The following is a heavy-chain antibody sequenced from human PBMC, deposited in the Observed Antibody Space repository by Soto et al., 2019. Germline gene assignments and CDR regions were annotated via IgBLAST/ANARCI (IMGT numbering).Heavy chain of an antibody. CDR2: IYYSGST. CDR3: ARAREDIVVVPATILGAQDTYDYYYYYGMDV. Sequence: XESLSVPSTVSCGSISSYYWSWIRQPPGKGLDWIGYIYYSGSTNYNPSLKSRVTISVDTSKNQFSLKLSSVTAADTAVYYCARAREDIVVVPATILGAQDTYDYYYYYGMDVWGQGTTVTVSS. V-gene: IGHV4-59*01. J-gene: IGHJ6*02. CDR1: CGSISSYY. D-gene: IGHD2-2*02.